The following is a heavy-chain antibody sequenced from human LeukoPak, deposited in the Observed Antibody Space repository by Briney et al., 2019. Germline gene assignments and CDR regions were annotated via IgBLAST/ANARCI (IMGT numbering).Heavy chain of an antibody. CDR3: ARTSTTMVTQAEYFQH. D-gene: IGHD4-23*01. V-gene: IGHV3-21*01. J-gene: IGHJ1*01. Sequence: PGGSLRLSCAASGFTFSSYSMNWVRQAPGKGLEWVSSISSSSSYIYYADSVKGRFTISRDNAKNSLYLQMNSLRAEDTAVYYCARTSTTMVTQAEYFQHWGQGTLVTVSS. CDR1: GFTFSSYS. CDR2: ISSSSSYI.